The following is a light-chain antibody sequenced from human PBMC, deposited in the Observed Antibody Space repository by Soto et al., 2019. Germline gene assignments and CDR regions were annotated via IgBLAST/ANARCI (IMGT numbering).Light chain of an antibody. CDR3: AAWDDSLNGWV. CDR1: SSNIGSKT. J-gene: IGLJ3*02. V-gene: IGLV1-44*01. Sequence: QLVLTQPPSASGTPGQRVTISCSGSSSNIGSKTVNWFQQVPGTAPKLLIYSTNQRPSGVPDRLSGSKSGTSASLAISGLQSEDEADYYCAAWDDSLNGWVFGGGTKVTVL. CDR2: STN.